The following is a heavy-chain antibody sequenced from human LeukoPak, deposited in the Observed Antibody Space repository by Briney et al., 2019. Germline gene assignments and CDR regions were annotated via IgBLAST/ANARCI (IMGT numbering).Heavy chain of an antibody. Sequence: PSETLSLTCTVSGASISSGSYYWSWIRQPAGKGLEWIGRIYTSGSTNYNPSLKSRVTISVDTSKNQFSLKLRSVTAADTAVYYCAKDLRGSSGYYSYDAFDIWGQGTMVTVSS. CDR3: AKDLRGSSGYYSYDAFDI. CDR1: GASISSGSYY. D-gene: IGHD3-22*01. J-gene: IGHJ3*02. V-gene: IGHV4-61*02. CDR2: IYTSGST.